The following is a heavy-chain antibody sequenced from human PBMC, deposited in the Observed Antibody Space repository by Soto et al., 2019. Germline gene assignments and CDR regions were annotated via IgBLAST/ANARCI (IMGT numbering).Heavy chain of an antibody. CDR2: ISSSSSYI. J-gene: IGHJ4*02. CDR1: GFTFNSYS. D-gene: IGHD3-10*01. V-gene: IGHV3-21*01. CDR3: AREGEGFDY. Sequence: GGSLRLSCAASGFTFNSYSMSWVRHAPGKGLEWVSSISSSSSYIYYADSVKGRFTISRDNAKNSPYLQMNSLRAEATAVYYCAREGEGFDYWGPGTLVTVSS.